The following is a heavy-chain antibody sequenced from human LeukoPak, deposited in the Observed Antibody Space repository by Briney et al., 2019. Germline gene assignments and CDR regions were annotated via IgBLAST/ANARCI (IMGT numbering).Heavy chain of an antibody. Sequence: PSETLSLTCTVSGDSISSGDYYWSWIRQPPGKGLEWIGEINHSGSTNYNPSLKSRVTISVDTSKNQFSLKLSSVTAADTAVYYCARTRELRYFDWLYQYYFDYWGQGTLVTVSS. CDR2: INHSGST. J-gene: IGHJ4*02. V-gene: IGHV4-39*07. CDR1: GDSISSGDYY. D-gene: IGHD3-9*01. CDR3: ARTRELRYFDWLYQYYFDY.